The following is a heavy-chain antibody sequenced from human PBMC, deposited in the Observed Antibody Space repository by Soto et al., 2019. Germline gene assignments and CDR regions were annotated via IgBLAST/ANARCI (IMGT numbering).Heavy chain of an antibody. CDR3: AKDGVVVVTAIWNWYFDL. CDR1: GFTFSSYA. CDR2: ISYDGNNK. D-gene: IGHD2-21*02. Sequence: GGSLRLSCAASGFTFSSYAMHWVRQAPGKGLEWVAVISYDGNNKYYADSVKGRFTISRDNSKNTLYLQMNSLGAEDTAVYYCAKDGVVVVTAIWNWYFDLWGRGTLVTVSS. J-gene: IGHJ2*01. V-gene: IGHV3-30-3*01.